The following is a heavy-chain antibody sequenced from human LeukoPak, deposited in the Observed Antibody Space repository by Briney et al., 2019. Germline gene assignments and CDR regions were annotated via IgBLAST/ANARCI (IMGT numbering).Heavy chain of an antibody. D-gene: IGHD4-17*01. V-gene: IGHV1-69*06. J-gene: IGHJ4*02. CDR1: GGTFTSYA. Sequence: SVKVSCKASGGTFTSYAINWVRQAPGQGLEWMGGIIPIFGTPNYAQKFQGRVTITADKTTTTAYMELSSLRSDDTAVYYCARPDSSTVTFTSLDYWGQGTLVTVSS. CDR3: ARPDSSTVTFTSLDY. CDR2: IIPIFGTP.